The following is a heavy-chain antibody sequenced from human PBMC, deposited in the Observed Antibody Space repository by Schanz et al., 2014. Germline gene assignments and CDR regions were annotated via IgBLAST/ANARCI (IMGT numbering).Heavy chain of an antibody. CDR3: ATASSPVREAGAGSSFHL. J-gene: IGHJ5*02. D-gene: IGHD6-13*01. V-gene: IGHV3-15*01. CDR1: GFTFSTHA. Sequence: EMQLLESGGGLIQPGGSLRLSCAASGFTFSTHAMSWVRQAPGKGLEWLGRIKSKTDGETTDYAAPVKGRFSISRDDSQSTLYLQMNSLKIEDTAVYYCATASSPVREAGAGSSFHLWGQGTLVTVSS. CDR2: IKSKTDGETT.